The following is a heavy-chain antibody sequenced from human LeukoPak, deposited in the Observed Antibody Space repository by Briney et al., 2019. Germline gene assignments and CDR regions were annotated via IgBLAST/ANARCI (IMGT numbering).Heavy chain of an antibody. CDR1: GFTVSTHH. D-gene: IGHD3-3*01. CDR3: AKDSLRFLEWLASYFDY. CDR2: FFSGGNT. J-gene: IGHJ4*02. Sequence: PGGSLRLSCAASGFTVSTHHMSWVRQAPGKGLEWVSAFFSGGNTYYADSVKGRFTISRDNSKNTLYLQMNSLRAEDTAVYYCAKDSLRFLEWLASYFDYWGQGTLVTVSS. V-gene: IGHV3-53*01.